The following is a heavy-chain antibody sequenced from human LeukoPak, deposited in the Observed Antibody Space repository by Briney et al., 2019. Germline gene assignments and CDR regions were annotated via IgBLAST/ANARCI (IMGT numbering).Heavy chain of an antibody. D-gene: IGHD2-2*01. J-gene: IGHJ6*03. CDR1: GGSISSYY. CDR3: ARSMEYQLLRPIAHYYYYMDV. Sequence: YPSETLSLTCTVSGGSISSYYWSWIRQPPGKGLEWIGYISYSGSTTYNPSLKSRLTISVDTSKNQFSLKLRSVNAADTAVYYCARSMEYQLLRPIAHYYYYMDVWGKGTTVTVSS. V-gene: IGHV4-59*01. CDR2: ISYSGST.